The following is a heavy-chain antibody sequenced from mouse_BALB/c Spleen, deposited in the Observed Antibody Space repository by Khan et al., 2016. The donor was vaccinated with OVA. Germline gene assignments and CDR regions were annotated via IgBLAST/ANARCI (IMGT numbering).Heavy chain of an antibody. D-gene: IGHD1-1*01. CDR1: GYSITSDYA. CDR2: ISYSGNT. Sequence: VKLLESGPGLVKPSQSLSLICTVTGYSITSDYAWNWIRQFPGNKLEWMGFISYSGNTKYNPSLKSRISITRDTSKNQFFLQLNSVTTEDTATYYCARVYGGNFDYWGQGTTLTVSS. V-gene: IGHV3-2*02. J-gene: IGHJ2*01. CDR3: ARVYGGNFDY.